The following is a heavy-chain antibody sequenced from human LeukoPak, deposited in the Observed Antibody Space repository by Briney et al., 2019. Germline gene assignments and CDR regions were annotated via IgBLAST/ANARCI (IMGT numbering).Heavy chain of an antibody. CDR3: ATDRPYYGSGSYYMTH. CDR1: GYTLTELS. Sequence: GASVKVSCKVSGYTLTELSMHWVRQAPGKGLEWMGGFDPEGGETIYAQKFQGRVTMTEDTSTDTAYMELSSLRSEDTAVYYCATDRPYYGSGSYYMTHWGQGTLVTVSS. CDR2: FDPEGGET. D-gene: IGHD3-10*01. J-gene: IGHJ4*02. V-gene: IGHV1-24*01.